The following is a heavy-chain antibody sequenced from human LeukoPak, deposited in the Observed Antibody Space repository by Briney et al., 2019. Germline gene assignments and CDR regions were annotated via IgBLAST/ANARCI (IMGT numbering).Heavy chain of an antibody. D-gene: IGHD2-21*02. CDR2: INNDGSAT. J-gene: IGHJ4*02. CDR1: GFTFSSYW. CDR3: ASGSVTAIHDY. V-gene: IGHV3-74*01. Sequence: GGSLRLSCAASGFTFSSYWMHWVRQAPGKGPVWVSRINNDGSATTYAASVKGRFTISRDNSKNTLYLQMNSLGDEDTAVYYCASGSVTAIHDYWGQGTLVTVSS.